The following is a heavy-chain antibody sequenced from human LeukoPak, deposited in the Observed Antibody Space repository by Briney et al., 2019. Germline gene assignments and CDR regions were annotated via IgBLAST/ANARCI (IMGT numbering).Heavy chain of an antibody. V-gene: IGHV1-2*02. CDR1: GYTFTGYY. CDR2: INPNSGGT. CDR3: ARGRGCGYNRRCYYYYMDV. D-gene: IGHD5-24*01. Sequence: ASVKVSCKASGYTFTGYYMHWVRQAPGQGLEWMGWINPNSGGTNYAQKFQGRVTMTRNTSISTAYMELSSLRSEDTAVYYCARGRGCGYNRRCYYYYMDVWGKGTTVTISS. J-gene: IGHJ6*03.